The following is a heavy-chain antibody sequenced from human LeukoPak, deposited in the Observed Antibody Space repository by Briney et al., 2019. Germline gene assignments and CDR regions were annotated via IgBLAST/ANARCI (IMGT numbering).Heavy chain of an antibody. J-gene: IGHJ4*02. D-gene: IGHD6-19*01. CDR1: GFTLSNHW. CDR2: VNRDGSET. Sequence: GGSLRLSCAASGFTLSNHWMTWVRQVPGRGPEWVANVNRDGSETYYLDSVKGRFTISKDNAKNSLYLQMNSLRAEDTALYYCAKNVIAVAGAGSRFDYWGQGTLVTVSS. CDR3: AKNVIAVAGAGSRFDY. V-gene: IGHV3-7*03.